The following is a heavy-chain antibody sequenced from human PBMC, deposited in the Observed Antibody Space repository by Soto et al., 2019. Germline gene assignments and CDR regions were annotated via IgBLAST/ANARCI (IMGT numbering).Heavy chain of an antibody. CDR3: ARDRYGDYVADI. Sequence: GGSLRLSCAASGFSFSDYSMNWVRQAPGKGLEWVSFISSSGTTIYYADSVKGRFTISRDNAKNTLYLQMNSLRAEDTAVYYCARDRYGDYVADIWGQGTMVTVSS. V-gene: IGHV3-48*01. CDR1: GFSFSDYS. CDR2: ISSSGTTI. J-gene: IGHJ3*02. D-gene: IGHD4-17*01.